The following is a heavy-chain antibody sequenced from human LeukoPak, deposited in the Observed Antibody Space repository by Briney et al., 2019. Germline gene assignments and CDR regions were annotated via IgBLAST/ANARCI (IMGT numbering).Heavy chain of an antibody. CDR2: ISYDGSNK. J-gene: IGHJ6*03. V-gene: IGHV3-30*04. D-gene: IGHD2-2*01. CDR1: GFTFSSYA. Sequence: GGSLRLSCAASGFTFSSYAMHWVRQAPGKGLEWVAVISYDGSNKYYADSVNGRFTISRDNSKNTLYLQMNSLRAEDTAVYYCARDQDCSSTSCSMHYYYMDVWGKGTTVTVSS. CDR3: ARDQDCSSTSCSMHYYYMDV.